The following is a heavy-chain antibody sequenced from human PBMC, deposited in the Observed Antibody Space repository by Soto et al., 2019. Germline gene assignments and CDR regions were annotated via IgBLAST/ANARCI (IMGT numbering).Heavy chain of an antibody. CDR3: ARGSRRWYSSSRSCRNWFDP. Sequence: QVQLQESGPGLVKPSETLSLTCTVSGGSISSYYWSWIRQPPGKGLEWIGYIYYSGSTNYNPSLKSRVTISVDTSKNQFSLKLSSVTAADTAVYYCARGSRRWYSSSRSCRNWFDPWGQGTLVTVSS. V-gene: IGHV4-59*01. CDR2: IYYSGST. D-gene: IGHD6-13*01. J-gene: IGHJ5*02. CDR1: GGSISSYY.